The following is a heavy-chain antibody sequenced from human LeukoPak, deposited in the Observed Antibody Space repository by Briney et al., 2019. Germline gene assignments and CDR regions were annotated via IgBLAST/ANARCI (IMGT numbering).Heavy chain of an antibody. CDR2: ISAYNGNT. D-gene: IGHD3-16*01. CDR1: GYTFTNYG. CDR3: ARGGAYNWFDP. Sequence: ASVKVSCKASGYTFTNYGINWVRQAPGQGLEWMGWISAYNGNTNYAQRFQGRVTMTTDTSTSTAYMELRSLRSDDTAMYYCARGGAYNWFDPWGQGTLVIVSS. V-gene: IGHV1-18*01. J-gene: IGHJ5*02.